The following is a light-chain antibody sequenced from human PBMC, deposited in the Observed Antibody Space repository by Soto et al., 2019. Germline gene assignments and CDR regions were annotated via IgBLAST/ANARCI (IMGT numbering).Light chain of an antibody. Sequence: DIQMTQSPSTLSASVGDRVTITCRASQSISSWLAWYQQKPGKAPKLLIYDASSMESGGPSRFSGSGSGTEFTLTIISLQPDDFATYYCYQYNSYSPGTFGQGTKVDIK. CDR1: QSISSW. V-gene: IGKV1-5*01. CDR2: DAS. CDR3: YQYNSYSPGT. J-gene: IGKJ1*01.